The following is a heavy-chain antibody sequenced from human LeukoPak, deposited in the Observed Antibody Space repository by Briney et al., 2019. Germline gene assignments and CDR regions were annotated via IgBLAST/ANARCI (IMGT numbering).Heavy chain of an antibody. Sequence: PSVKASCKASGYTFTGYYMHWLRQAPGQGLEWMGWINPNSGGTNYAQKFQGRVTMTRDTSISTAYMELSRLRSDDTAVYYCARREFDYWGQGTLVTVSS. CDR3: ARREFDY. V-gene: IGHV1-2*02. CDR2: INPNSGGT. D-gene: IGHD1-26*01. CDR1: GYTFTGYY. J-gene: IGHJ4*02.